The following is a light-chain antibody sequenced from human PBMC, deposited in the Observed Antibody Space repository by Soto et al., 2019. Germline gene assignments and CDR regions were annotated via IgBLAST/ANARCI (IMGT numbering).Light chain of an antibody. CDR3: QQTYMVPYT. V-gene: IGKV1-39*01. Sequence: DIQMTQSPSSLSASVGDRVTITCRASQSVSTYLNWYFQKSGGAPKLLIHGVSKLENGTPSRFSGSGLATDFTLTINILQPDDFAVYFCQQTYMVPYTFGQGTKVEI. CDR1: QSVSTY. CDR2: GVS. J-gene: IGKJ2*01.